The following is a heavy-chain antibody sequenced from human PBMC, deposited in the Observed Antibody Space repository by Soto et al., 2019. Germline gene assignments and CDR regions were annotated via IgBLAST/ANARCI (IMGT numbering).Heavy chain of an antibody. Sequence: GGSLRLSCAASGFTFSDHFMSWIRQAPGKGLEWISFITSSANTIYYADSVKGRFTISRDNAKNPLYLEMNSLSAEDTAVYYCARENTRGRSFEYWGQGALVTVSS. CDR3: ARENTRGRSFEY. J-gene: IGHJ4*02. V-gene: IGHV3-11*01. CDR1: GFTFSDHF. CDR2: ITSSANTI. D-gene: IGHD3-10*01.